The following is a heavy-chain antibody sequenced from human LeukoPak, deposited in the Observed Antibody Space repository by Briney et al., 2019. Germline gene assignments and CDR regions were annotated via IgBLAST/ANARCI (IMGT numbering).Heavy chain of an antibody. CDR1: GGSFSGYY. D-gene: IGHD6-19*01. Sequence: PSETLSLTCAVYGGSFSGYYWSWIRQPPGKGLEWIGEINHSGSTNYTPSLKSRVTISVDTSKNQFSLKLSSVTAADTAVYYCAREGEQWLVRDWYFDLWGRGTLVTVSS. V-gene: IGHV4-34*01. J-gene: IGHJ2*01. CDR2: INHSGST. CDR3: AREGEQWLVRDWYFDL.